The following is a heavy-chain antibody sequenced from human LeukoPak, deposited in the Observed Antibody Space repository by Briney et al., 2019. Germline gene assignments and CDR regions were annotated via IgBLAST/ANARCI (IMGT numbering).Heavy chain of an antibody. J-gene: IGHJ6*03. CDR1: GFTFSDYY. D-gene: IGHD5-12*01. Sequence: GGSLRLSCAASGFTFSDYYMSWIRQAPGKGLEWVSYISSSGSTIYYADSVKGRFTISRDNSKNTLYLQMKSLRAEDTAVYYCAKGGGYEAQYYYYYSDVWGKGTTVTISS. CDR3: AKGGGYEAQYYYYYSDV. CDR2: ISSSGSTI. V-gene: IGHV3-11*04.